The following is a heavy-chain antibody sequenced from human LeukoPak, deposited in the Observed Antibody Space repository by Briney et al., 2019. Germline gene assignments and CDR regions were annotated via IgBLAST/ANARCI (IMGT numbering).Heavy chain of an antibody. D-gene: IGHD3-10*01. CDR3: AREISGSGSYPDF. J-gene: IGHJ4*02. V-gene: IGHV3-33*01. CDR2: IWHDGSHK. Sequence: GGSLRLSCAASGFAFNTYAMHGVRQAPRQGREWLALIWHDGSHKFYSNSVRGQFTISRDNSKNTVSLQMNNLRPEDTAVYYCAREISGSGSYPDFWGQGTLVTVSS. CDR1: GFAFNTYA.